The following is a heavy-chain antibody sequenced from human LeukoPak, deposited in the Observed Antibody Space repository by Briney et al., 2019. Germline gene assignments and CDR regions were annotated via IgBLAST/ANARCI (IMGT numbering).Heavy chain of an antibody. CDR3: ARHYLSDGILSTFDP. D-gene: IGHD2-2*01. J-gene: IGHJ5*02. CDR2: IYYRGST. CDR1: GGSISSSPYY. Sequence: KPSETLSLTCTVSGGSISSSPYYWGWIRQPPGKGLEWIGTIYYRGSTYSNPSLNSRVTISLDTSKNQFSLRLRSVTAADTALYYCARHYLSDGILSTFDPWGQGTLVTVPS. V-gene: IGHV4-39*01.